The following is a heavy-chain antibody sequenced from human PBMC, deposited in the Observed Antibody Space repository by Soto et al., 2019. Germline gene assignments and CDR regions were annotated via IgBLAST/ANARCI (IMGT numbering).Heavy chain of an antibody. CDR2: ISYDGNIK. Sequence: PGGSLRLSXGASAFSFSHYAMHWVRQAPGKGLECVAVISYDGNIKRYADSVKGRFTISRDNSENTLYLQMNSLSPEDTAVYYCARAGYCSGGRCYSSYYYYYGMDVWGQGTTVTVSS. V-gene: IGHV3-30-3*01. D-gene: IGHD2-15*01. CDR3: ARAGYCSGGRCYSSYYYYYGMDV. CDR1: AFSFSHYA. J-gene: IGHJ6*02.